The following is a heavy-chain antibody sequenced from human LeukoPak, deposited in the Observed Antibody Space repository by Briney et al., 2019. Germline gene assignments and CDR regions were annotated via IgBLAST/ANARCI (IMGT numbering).Heavy chain of an antibody. CDR1: GYTFTSYD. CDR2: MNPNSGNT. Sequence: ASVKVSCKASGYTFTSYDINWVRQATGQGLEWMGWMNPNSGNTGYAQKLQGRVTMTRNTSISTAYMELSSLRSEDTAVYYCAREGSSREYYYYGMDVWGQGTTVTVSS. CDR3: AREGSSREYYYYGMDV. V-gene: IGHV1-8*01. J-gene: IGHJ6*02. D-gene: IGHD2-2*01.